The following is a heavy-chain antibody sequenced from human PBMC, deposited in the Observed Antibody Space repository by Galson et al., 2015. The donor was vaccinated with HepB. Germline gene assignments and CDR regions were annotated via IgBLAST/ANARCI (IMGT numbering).Heavy chain of an antibody. CDR1: GFTISTYW. CDR3: ASRGLYYFDY. CDR2: IKQDGSEK. Sequence: LRLSCAASGFTISTYWMSWVRQAPGKGPEWVANIKQDGSEKYYVDSVKDRFTIPRDNAKNSLYLQMNSLRAEDTAVYYCASRGLYYFDYWGQGTLVTVSS. V-gene: IGHV3-7*01. J-gene: IGHJ4*02.